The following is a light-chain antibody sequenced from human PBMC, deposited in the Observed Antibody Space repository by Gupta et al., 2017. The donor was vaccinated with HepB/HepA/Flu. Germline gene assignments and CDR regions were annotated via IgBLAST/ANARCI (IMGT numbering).Light chain of an antibody. CDR1: QSGFHISNNKNY. J-gene: IGKJ4*01. V-gene: IGKV4-1*01. CDR2: WAS. Sequence: DIVMTQSPDSLAVSLGERATINCKSSQSGFHISNNKNYLSWYQQKPGQPPKLLIYWASTRESGVPDRFSGSGSGTXFTLTIXSRQAADVAVYYCQQDDSAPITFDXGTKVEIK. CDR3: QQDDSAPIT.